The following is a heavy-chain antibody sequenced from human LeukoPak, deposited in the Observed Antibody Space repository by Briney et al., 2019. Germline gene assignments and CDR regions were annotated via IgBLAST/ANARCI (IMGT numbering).Heavy chain of an antibody. D-gene: IGHD6-19*01. J-gene: IGHJ5*02. Sequence: SGPTLLKPTPTLTLTFTFSGFSLRTRGVGVGWIRQPPGKALEWLSLIYWNDDKRYSPSLKSRLTITKDTSKNQVVLTMTNMDPVDTATYYCAHKSRSGWYRGWFDPWGQGTLVTVSS. V-gene: IGHV2-5*01. CDR1: GFSLRTRGVG. CDR2: IYWNDDK. CDR3: AHKSRSGWYRGWFDP.